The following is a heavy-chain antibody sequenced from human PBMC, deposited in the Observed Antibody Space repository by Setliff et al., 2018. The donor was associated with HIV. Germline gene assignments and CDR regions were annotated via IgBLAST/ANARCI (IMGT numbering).Heavy chain of an antibody. D-gene: IGHD3-10*01. J-gene: IGHJ4*01. CDR3: ASFYGDYGY. CDR1: GFAFSSQA. Sequence: LRLSCAASGFAFSSQAMSWVRQAPGKGLEWVSAISGSGGSTYYADSVKGRFTISRDNSKSTLYLQMNSLRAEDTAVYYCASFYGDYGYWGHGTQVTVSS. V-gene: IGHV3-23*01. CDR2: ISGSGGST.